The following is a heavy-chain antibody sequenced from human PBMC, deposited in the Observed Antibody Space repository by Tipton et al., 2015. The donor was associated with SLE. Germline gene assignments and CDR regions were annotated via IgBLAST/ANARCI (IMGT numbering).Heavy chain of an antibody. D-gene: IGHD2-2*02. V-gene: IGHV4-31*03. CDR2: IYNLGNT. CDR1: GDSISSGAYY. Sequence: TLSLTCSVSGDSISSGAYYWGWIRQHPGKGLEWIGYIYNLGNTYYSPSLKSRLAISIDTSKNQFSLKLTSVTAADTAVYYCARAIRFFDPWGQGTLVTVSS. CDR3: ARAIRFFDP. J-gene: IGHJ5*02.